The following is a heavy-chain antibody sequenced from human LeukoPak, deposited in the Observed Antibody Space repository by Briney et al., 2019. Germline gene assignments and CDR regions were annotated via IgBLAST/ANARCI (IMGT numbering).Heavy chain of an antibody. D-gene: IGHD3-10*01. CDR1: GFTVSSNY. V-gene: IGHV3-23*01. Sequence: PGGSLRLSCAASGFTVSSNYMSWVRQAPGKGLEWVSAISGSGGSTYYADSVKGRFTISRDNSKNTLYLQMNSLRAEDTAVYYCAKDRLRFGESGAFDIWGQGTMVTVSS. CDR3: AKDRLRFGESGAFDI. CDR2: ISGSGGST. J-gene: IGHJ3*02.